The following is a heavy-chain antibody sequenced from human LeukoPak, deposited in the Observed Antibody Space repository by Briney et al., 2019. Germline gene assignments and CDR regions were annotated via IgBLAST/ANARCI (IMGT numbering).Heavy chain of an antibody. J-gene: IGHJ3*02. Sequence: PGGSLRLSCAASGFTFSNYWMHWVRQAPGKGLVWVSRINSDGSSTSYADSVKGRFTISRDNAKNTLLVQMNSLRVGDTAVYYCARIGAATHAFDIWGQGTMVTVSS. CDR3: ARIGAATHAFDI. D-gene: IGHD1-26*01. CDR1: GFTFSNYW. CDR2: INSDGSST. V-gene: IGHV3-74*01.